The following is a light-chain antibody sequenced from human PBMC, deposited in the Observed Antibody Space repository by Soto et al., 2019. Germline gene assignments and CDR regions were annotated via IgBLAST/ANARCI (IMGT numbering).Light chain of an antibody. V-gene: IGKV3-20*01. CDR3: QRYGSSPRT. CDR2: GAS. J-gene: IGKJ1*01. Sequence: DIVLTQSPDTLSLSPGERATVSCRASQSVASLYLAWYQQKPGQAPRLLIYGASSRATGIPDRFSGSGSGTDFTLTISRLEPEDFAVYYCQRYGSSPRTFGQGTKVDIK. CDR1: QSVASLY.